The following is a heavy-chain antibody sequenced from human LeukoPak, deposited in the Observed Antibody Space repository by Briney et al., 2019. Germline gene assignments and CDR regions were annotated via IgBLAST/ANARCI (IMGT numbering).Heavy chain of an antibody. CDR3: AKSGKDSSGLFDY. J-gene: IGHJ4*02. CDR2: ISGSGGST. D-gene: IGHD3-22*01. V-gene: IGHV3-23*01. Sequence: GGSLRLSCAASGFTFSSYAVSWVRQAPGKGLEWVSAISGSGGSTYYADSVKGRFTISRDNSKNTLYLQMNSLRAEDTAVYYCAKSGKDSSGLFDYWGQGTLVTVSS. CDR1: GFTFSSYA.